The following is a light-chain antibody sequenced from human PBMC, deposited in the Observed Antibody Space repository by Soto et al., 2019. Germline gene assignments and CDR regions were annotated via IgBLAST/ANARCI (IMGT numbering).Light chain of an antibody. CDR2: GAS. V-gene: IGKV3-20*01. CDR3: QQHGGSPPYT. Sequence: EIVLTQSPGTLSLSPGERATLSCRASQSVSSSYLAWYQQKPGQAPRLLIYGASSRATGIPDRFSGGGSVTDFTLTISRLEPEDFAVYYCQQHGGSPPYTFGQGTKLEIK. CDR1: QSVSSSY. J-gene: IGKJ2*01.